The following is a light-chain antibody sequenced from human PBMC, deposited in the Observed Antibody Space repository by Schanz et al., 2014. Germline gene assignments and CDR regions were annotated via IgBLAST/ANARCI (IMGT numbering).Light chain of an antibody. Sequence: EIVLTQSPGTLSLSPGERATLSCRASQTVASDYLAWYQHIPGQAPRLLIYGASSRPTGIPDRFSGSGSGTDFTLTISRLEPEDFAVYYCQQYGSSPRTFGQGTKVEIK. CDR1: QTVASDY. V-gene: IGKV3-20*01. CDR3: QQYGSSPRT. J-gene: IGKJ1*01. CDR2: GAS.